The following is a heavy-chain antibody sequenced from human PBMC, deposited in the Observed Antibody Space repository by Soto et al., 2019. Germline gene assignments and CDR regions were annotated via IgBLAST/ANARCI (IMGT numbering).Heavy chain of an antibody. J-gene: IGHJ3*02. CDR2: IHPGDSDT. CDR1: GYSFSGYW. Sequence: EVQLVQSGAEVEKPGESLKISCKGSGYSFSGYWIAWVRQMPGKGLEWMGIIHPGDSDTRYSPSFQGQVTISADKSISTAYLQWSSLKASDTATYYCARGTFRADFDIWGQGTLVTVSS. V-gene: IGHV5-51*01. D-gene: IGHD6-19*01. CDR3: ARGTFRADFDI.